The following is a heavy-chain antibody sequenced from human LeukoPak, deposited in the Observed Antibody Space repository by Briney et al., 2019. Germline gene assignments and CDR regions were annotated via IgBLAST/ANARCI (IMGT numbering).Heavy chain of an antibody. Sequence: GGSLRLSCAASGFTFSSYGMHWVRQAPGKGLEWVAFIRYDGSNKYYADSVKGRFTISRDNSKNTLYLQMNSLRAEDTAVYYCAKGDCSSTSCYNWFDPWGQGTLATVSS. D-gene: IGHD2-2*01. CDR1: GFTFSSYG. V-gene: IGHV3-30*02. J-gene: IGHJ5*02. CDR2: IRYDGSNK. CDR3: AKGDCSSTSCYNWFDP.